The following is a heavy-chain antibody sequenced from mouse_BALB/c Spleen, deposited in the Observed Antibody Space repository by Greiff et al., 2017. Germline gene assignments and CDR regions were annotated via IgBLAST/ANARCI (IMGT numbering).Heavy chain of an antibody. J-gene: IGHJ4*01. Sequence: VQLVESGPGLVAPSQSLSITCTVSGFSLTSYGVHWVRQPPGKGLEWLGVIWAGGSSNYNSALMSRLSISKDNTKSQVFLKMNSLQTDDTAMYYCARGGVATVVEGYYYAMDYWGQGTSVTVSS. D-gene: IGHD1-1*01. V-gene: IGHV2-9*02. CDR1: GFSLTSYG. CDR3: ARGGVATVVEGYYYAMDY. CDR2: IWAGGSS.